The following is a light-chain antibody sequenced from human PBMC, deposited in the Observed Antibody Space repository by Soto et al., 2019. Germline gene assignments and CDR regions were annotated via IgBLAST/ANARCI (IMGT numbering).Light chain of an antibody. Sequence: DIQMTQSPSSLSASVEDRVIITCRASQSTSNHLNWYQQKPGKAPKLLIFAASSLLSGVPSRFSGSRSGPDFTLTIGSRQAEDFATYYCHQSYSSPPTFGQGTKVEIK. CDR3: HQSYSSPPT. J-gene: IGKJ1*01. V-gene: IGKV1-39*01. CDR2: AAS. CDR1: QSTSNH.